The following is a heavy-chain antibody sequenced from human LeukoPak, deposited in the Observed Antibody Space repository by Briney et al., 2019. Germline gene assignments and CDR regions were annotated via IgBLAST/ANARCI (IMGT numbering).Heavy chain of an antibody. CDR3: ARQYDFWSGYYTGTLLDP. V-gene: IGHV4-39*01. Sequence: SETLSLTCTVSGGSISSSSYYWGWIRQPPGKGLEWIGSIYYSGSTYYNPSLKSRVTISVDTSKNQFSLKLSSVTAADTAVYYCARQYDFWSGYYTGTLLDPWGQGTLVTVSS. CDR2: IYYSGST. J-gene: IGHJ5*02. D-gene: IGHD3-3*01. CDR1: GGSISSSSYY.